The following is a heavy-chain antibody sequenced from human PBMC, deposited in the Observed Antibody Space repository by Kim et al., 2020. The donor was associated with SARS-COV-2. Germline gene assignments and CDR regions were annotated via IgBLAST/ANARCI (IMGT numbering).Heavy chain of an antibody. D-gene: IGHD3-16*01. V-gene: IGHV1-18*01. J-gene: IGHJ3*02. Sequence: ASVKVSCKASGYTFTSYGISWVRQAPGQGLEWMGWISAYNGNTNYAQKLQGRVTMTTDTSTSTACMELRSLRSDDTAVYYCARDGITFGGARDDAFDIWGQGTMVTVSS. CDR3: ARDGITFGGARDDAFDI. CDR2: ISAYNGNT. CDR1: GYTFTSYG.